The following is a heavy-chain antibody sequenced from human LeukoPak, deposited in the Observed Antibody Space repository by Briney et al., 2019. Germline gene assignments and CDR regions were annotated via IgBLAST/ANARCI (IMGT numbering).Heavy chain of an antibody. D-gene: IGHD3-16*01. V-gene: IGHV3-33*01. CDR3: ARGGGLDV. CDR1: GFTFRNAG. J-gene: IGHJ6*02. Sequence: GGSLRLSCAVSGFTFRNAGMHWVRQAPGKGLEWVAVIWYDGSQKYYADSVKGRFTISRDNSRNMLYLHMNSLRAEDTAVYFCARGGGLDVWGQGATVTVSS. CDR2: IWYDGSQK.